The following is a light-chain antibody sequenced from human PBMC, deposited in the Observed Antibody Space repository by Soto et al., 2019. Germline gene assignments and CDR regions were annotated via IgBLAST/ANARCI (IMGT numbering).Light chain of an antibody. CDR1: QSVDSH. CDR2: GAS. J-gene: IGKJ5*01. V-gene: IGKV3-11*01. Sequence: EIVLTQSPASLSLSPGERATLSCRASQSVDSHLVWYQQKPGQAPRLLIFGASNRATGIPARFSGSGSGTDFTLTISNVEPEDLAVYYCQQRSNWPLFGQGTRLEIK. CDR3: QQRSNWPL.